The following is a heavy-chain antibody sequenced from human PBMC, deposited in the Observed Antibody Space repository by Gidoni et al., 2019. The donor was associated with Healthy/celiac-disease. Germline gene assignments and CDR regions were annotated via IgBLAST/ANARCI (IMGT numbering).Heavy chain of an antibody. CDR1: GFTFSDYY. J-gene: IGHJ4*02. Sequence: QVQLVASGGGLVKPGGSLRLSCAASGFTFSDYYMSCIRQATGKGLEWVSYISSSSSYTNYADSVKGRFTISRDNSKNSLYLQMNSLRAEDTAVYYCARAFRIAAHFGGWGQGTLVTVST. CDR2: ISSSSSYT. CDR3: ARAFRIAAHFGG. V-gene: IGHV3-11*05. D-gene: IGHD6-6*01.